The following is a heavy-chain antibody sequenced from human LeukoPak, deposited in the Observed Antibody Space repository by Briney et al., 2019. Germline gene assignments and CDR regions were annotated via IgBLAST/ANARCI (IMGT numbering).Heavy chain of an antibody. Sequence: SQTLSLTCTVSGGSISSGGYYWSWIRQHPGKGLEWIGYIYYSGNTYYNPSLKSRVTISVDTSKNQFSLKLSSVTAADTAVYYCARAGIAAADINWFDPWGQGTLVTVSS. D-gene: IGHD6-13*01. V-gene: IGHV4-31*03. CDR1: GGSISSGGYY. J-gene: IGHJ5*02. CDR2: IYYSGNT. CDR3: ARAGIAAADINWFDP.